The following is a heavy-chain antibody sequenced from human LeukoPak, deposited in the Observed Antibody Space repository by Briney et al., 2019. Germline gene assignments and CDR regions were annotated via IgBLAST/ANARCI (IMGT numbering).Heavy chain of an antibody. D-gene: IGHD2-15*01. J-gene: IGHJ4*02. CDR1: GFTVSSNY. V-gene: IGHV3-53*01. Sequence: GGSLRLSCAASGFTVSSNYMSWVRQAPGKGLEWVSVIYSGGSTYYADSVKGRFTISRDNSKNTLYLQMNSLRAEDTAVYYCAKPRGVVVAATQVSFDYWGQGTLVTVSS. CDR2: IYSGGST. CDR3: AKPRGVVVAATQVSFDY.